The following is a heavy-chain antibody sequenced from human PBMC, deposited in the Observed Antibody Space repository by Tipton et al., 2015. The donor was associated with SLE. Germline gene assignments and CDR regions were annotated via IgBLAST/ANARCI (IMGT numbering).Heavy chain of an antibody. CDR2: MQYSGTS. CDR1: GDSISSSH. J-gene: IGHJ4*02. Sequence: TLSLTCTVSGDSISSSHWSWFRQPPGKGLQFIAYMQYSGTSNYNPSLKSRVTISMDTTRNQFSLKLNSLTAADTAVYYCASLGLGDYYFDLWGQGTLVTVSS. D-gene: IGHD4-17*01. V-gene: IGHV4-59*03. CDR3: ASLGLGDYYFDL.